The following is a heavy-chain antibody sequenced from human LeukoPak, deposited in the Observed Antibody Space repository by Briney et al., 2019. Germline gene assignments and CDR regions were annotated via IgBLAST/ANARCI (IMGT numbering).Heavy chain of an antibody. CDR2: IYSGGYT. Sequence: ETLSLTCTVSGFSISSSSYYWGWIRQPPGKGLEWVSVIYSGGYTYYADSVKGRFTISRDNSKNTLYLQMNSLRAAATDVYYCAKTGHPATGDYWGQGTLVTVSS. J-gene: IGHJ4*02. D-gene: IGHD1-1*01. V-gene: IGHV3-53*01. CDR1: GFSISSSSYY. CDR3: AKTGHPATGDY.